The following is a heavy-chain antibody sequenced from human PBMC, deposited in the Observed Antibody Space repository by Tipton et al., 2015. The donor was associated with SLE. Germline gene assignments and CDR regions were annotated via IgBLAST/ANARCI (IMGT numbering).Heavy chain of an antibody. Sequence: TLSLTCTVSGGSISSSSYYWGWIRQPPGKGLEWIGEINHSGSTNYNPSLKSRVTISVDTSKNQFSLKLSSVTAADTAVYYCAREREGDGYNYYYFDYWGQGTLVTVSS. CDR2: INHSGST. D-gene: IGHD5-24*01. CDR1: GGSISSSSYY. J-gene: IGHJ4*02. CDR3: AREREGDGYNYYYFDY. V-gene: IGHV4-39*07.